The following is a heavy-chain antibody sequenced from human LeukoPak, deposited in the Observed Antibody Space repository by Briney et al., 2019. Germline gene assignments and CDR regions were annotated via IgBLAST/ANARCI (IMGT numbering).Heavy chain of an antibody. CDR2: ISDSGGRT. CDR3: AKRGVVIRVILVGFHKEAYYFDS. J-gene: IGHJ4*02. CDR1: GITLSNYG. Sequence: GGSLRLPCAVSGITLSNYGMSWVRQAPGKGLEWVAGISDSGGRTNYADSVKGRFTISRDNPKNTLYLQMNSLRAEDTAAYFCAKRGVVIRVILVGFHKEAYYFDSWGQGALVTVSS. D-gene: IGHD3-22*01. V-gene: IGHV3-23*01.